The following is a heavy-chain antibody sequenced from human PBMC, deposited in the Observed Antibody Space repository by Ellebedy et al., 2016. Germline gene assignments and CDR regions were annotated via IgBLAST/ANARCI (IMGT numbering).Heavy chain of an antibody. Sequence: SETLSLTCAVYGGSFSGYYWSWIRQPPGKGLEWIGEINHSGSASYNPSLKSRVTISVDTSKSQFSLKLSSVTAADTAVYHCARGHDAHKSGRLWGRGTLVTVSS. D-gene: IGHD3-10*01. CDR2: INHSGSA. V-gene: IGHV4-34*01. CDR1: GGSFSGYY. J-gene: IGHJ2*01. CDR3: ARGHDAHKSGRL.